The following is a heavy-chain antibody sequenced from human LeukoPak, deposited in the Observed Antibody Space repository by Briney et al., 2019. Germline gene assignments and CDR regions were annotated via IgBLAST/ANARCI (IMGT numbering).Heavy chain of an antibody. J-gene: IGHJ4*02. Sequence: PSETLSPTCAVYGGSFSGYYWSWIRQPPGKGLEWIGEINHSGSTNYNPSLKSRVTISVDTSKNQFSLKLSSVTAADTAVYYCARGPDGDVLMVYATFDYWGQGTLVTVSS. V-gene: IGHV4-34*01. CDR3: ARGPDGDVLMVYATFDY. CDR1: GGSFSGYY. CDR2: INHSGST. D-gene: IGHD2-8*01.